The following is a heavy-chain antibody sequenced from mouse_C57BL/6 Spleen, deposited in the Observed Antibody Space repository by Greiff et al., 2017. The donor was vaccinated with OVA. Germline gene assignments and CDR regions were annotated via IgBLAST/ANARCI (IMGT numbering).Heavy chain of an antibody. CDR3: ARGYYYGSSYLDY. CDR2: IYPRDGST. CDR1: GYTFTDHT. Sequence: VQLQQSDAELVKPGASVKISCKVSGYTFTDHTIHWMKQRPEQGLEWIGYIYPRDGSTKYNEKFKSKATLTADKSSSTAYMQLNSLTSEDSAVYFCARGYYYGSSYLDYWGQGTTLTVSS. D-gene: IGHD1-1*01. V-gene: IGHV1-78*01. J-gene: IGHJ2*01.